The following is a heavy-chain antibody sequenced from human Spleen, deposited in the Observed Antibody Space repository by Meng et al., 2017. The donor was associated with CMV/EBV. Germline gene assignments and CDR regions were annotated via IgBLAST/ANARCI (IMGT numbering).Heavy chain of an antibody. V-gene: IGHV1-18*01. CDR3: ARDDGFLRLSWFGELFSSLDY. Sequence: QVPLVQSGAEVKKPGXSVKVSCQASGHTLTSYGISWVRQAPGQGLEWMGWISAYNGITNYAQKLQGRVTMTTDTSTSTAYMELRSLRSDDTAVYYCARDDGFLRLSWFGELFSSLDYWGQGTLVTVSS. CDR1: GHTLTSYG. D-gene: IGHD3-10*01. CDR2: ISAYNGIT. J-gene: IGHJ4*02.